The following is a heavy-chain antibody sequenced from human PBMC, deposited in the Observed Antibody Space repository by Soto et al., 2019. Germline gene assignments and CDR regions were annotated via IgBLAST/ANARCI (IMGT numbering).Heavy chain of an antibody. Sequence: SETLSLTCTVSGGTISSYYWSWIRQPPGKGLEWIGYIYYSGSTNYNPSPKSRVTISVDTSKNQFSLKLSSVTAADTAVYYCAIAILLAYYYDGSVCDGFDLWSQGIMVT. CDR2: IYYSGST. V-gene: IGHV4-59*01. CDR3: AIAILLAYYYDGSVCDGFDL. D-gene: IGHD3-22*01. J-gene: IGHJ3*01. CDR1: GGTISSYY.